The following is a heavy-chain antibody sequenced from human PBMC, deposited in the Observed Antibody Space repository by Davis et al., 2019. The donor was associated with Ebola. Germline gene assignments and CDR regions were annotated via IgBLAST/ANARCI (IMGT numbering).Heavy chain of an antibody. J-gene: IGHJ5*02. V-gene: IGHV3-23*01. D-gene: IGHD5/OR15-5a*01. Sequence: GGSLRLSCAASGFIVSSNYMSWVRQAPGKGLEWVSAISGSGGSTYYADSVKGRFTISRDNSKNTLFLQMNSLNIEDTAVYYCAARITVSNVPWGQGTLVTVSS. CDR2: ISGSGGST. CDR3: AARITVSNVP. CDR1: GFIVSSNY.